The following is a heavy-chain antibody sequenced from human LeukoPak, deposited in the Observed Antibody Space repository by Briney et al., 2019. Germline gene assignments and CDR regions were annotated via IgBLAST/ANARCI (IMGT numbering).Heavy chain of an antibody. CDR3: ATVPTAQLVLGYFDY. V-gene: IGHV1-2*02. Sequence: ASVKVSCKASGYTFTGYYMHWVRQAPGQGLEWMGWINPNSGGTNYAQKFQGRVTMTRDTSISTAYMELSRLRSEDTAVYYCATVPTAQLVLGYFDYWGQGTLVTVSS. CDR2: INPNSGGT. J-gene: IGHJ4*02. CDR1: GYTFTGYY. D-gene: IGHD6-13*01.